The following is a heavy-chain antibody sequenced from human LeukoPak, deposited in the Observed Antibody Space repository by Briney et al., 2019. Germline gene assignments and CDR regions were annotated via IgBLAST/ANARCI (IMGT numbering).Heavy chain of an antibody. CDR1: GGSISSYY. Sequence: SETLSLTCTVSGGSISSYYWSWIRQPPGKGLEWIGYIYYSGSTNYNPSLKSRVTMSVDTSKNQFSLKLSSVTAADTAVYYCARAISTNWFDPWGQGTLVTVSS. D-gene: IGHD5/OR15-5a*01. CDR2: IYYSGST. J-gene: IGHJ5*02. CDR3: ARAISTNWFDP. V-gene: IGHV4-59*12.